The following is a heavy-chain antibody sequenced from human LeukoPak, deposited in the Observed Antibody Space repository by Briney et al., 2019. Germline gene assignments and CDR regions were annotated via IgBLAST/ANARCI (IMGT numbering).Heavy chain of an antibody. Sequence: GGSLRLSCAASGFTFSNYAMFWVRQALGRGLEWGSGITRNSDTIGYAYSEQGRFTISRDNANNSVSLQMNSLRPEDTALYYCAKAGGLGSYFNWFDPWGQGTLVTVSS. V-gene: IGHV3-9*01. CDR2: ITRNSDTI. CDR3: AKAGGLGSYFNWFDP. D-gene: IGHD3-10*01. CDR1: GFTFSNYA. J-gene: IGHJ5*02.